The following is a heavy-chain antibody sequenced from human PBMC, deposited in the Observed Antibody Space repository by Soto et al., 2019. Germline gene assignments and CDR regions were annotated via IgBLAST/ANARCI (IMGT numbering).Heavy chain of an antibody. Sequence: SVKVSCKASGGTFSSYAISWVRQAPGQGLEWMGGIIPIFGTANYAQKFQGRVTITADKSTSTAYMELSSLRSEDTAVYYCARESIGYYYDSSGADAFDIWGQGTMVTVSS. J-gene: IGHJ3*02. CDR2: IIPIFGTA. CDR1: GGTFSSYA. V-gene: IGHV1-69*06. D-gene: IGHD3-22*01. CDR3: ARESIGYYYDSSGADAFDI.